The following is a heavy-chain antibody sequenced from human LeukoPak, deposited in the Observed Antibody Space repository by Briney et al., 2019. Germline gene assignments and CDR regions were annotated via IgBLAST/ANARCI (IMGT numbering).Heavy chain of an antibody. CDR1: GYTFTSYY. Sequence: ASVKVSCKASGYTFTSYYMHWVRQAPGQGLEWMGLINPTGGSTGYAQKFQGRVTMTRDMSTSTDYMELSSLRSEDTATYYCARGNSVGDNAWWFDPWGQGTLVTVSS. CDR3: ARGNSVGDNAWWFDP. D-gene: IGHD1-26*01. J-gene: IGHJ5*02. CDR2: INPTGGST. V-gene: IGHV1-46*01.